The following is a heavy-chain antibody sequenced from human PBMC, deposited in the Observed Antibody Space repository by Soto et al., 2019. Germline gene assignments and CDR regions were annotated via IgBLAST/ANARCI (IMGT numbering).Heavy chain of an antibody. Sequence: SETLSLTCAVYGGSLSGSYWTWIRQPPGTGLEWIGEINHSGSTNYNPSLKSRVTISVDTSKSQFSLKLTSVTAADTAVYYCARDKITGLFDYWGQGTLVTVS. D-gene: IGHD2-8*02. CDR2: INHSGST. J-gene: IGHJ4*02. CDR1: GGSLSGSY. V-gene: IGHV4-34*01. CDR3: ARDKITGLFDY.